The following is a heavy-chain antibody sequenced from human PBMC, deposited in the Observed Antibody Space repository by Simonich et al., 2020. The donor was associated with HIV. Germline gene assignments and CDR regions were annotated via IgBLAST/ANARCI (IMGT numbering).Heavy chain of an antibody. V-gene: IGHV1-2*02. CDR1: GYTFTGYF. D-gene: IGHD6-13*01. CDR2: INPNSGGT. J-gene: IGHJ4*02. Sequence: QVQLEQSGAEVKKPGASVKVSCKASGYTFTGYFIHWVRQAPGQGLEWMGWINPNSGGTNYAQKFQGRVTMTRDTSISTAYMELSRLRSDDTAVYYCVRVSIAAAHRHFDYWGQGTLVTVSS. CDR3: VRVSIAAAHRHFDY.